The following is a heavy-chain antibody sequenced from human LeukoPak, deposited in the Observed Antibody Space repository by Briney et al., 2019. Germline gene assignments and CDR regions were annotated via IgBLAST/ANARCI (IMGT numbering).Heavy chain of an antibody. CDR1: GYTFTSYD. Sequence: ASVTVSCKASGYTFTSYDINWVRQATGQGLEWMGWMNPNSGNTGYAQKFQGRVTMTRNTSISTAYMELSSLRSEDTAVYYCATSPIGYCSSTSCKGYYYYGMDVWGQGTTVTVSS. CDR3: ATSPIGYCSSTSCKGYYYYGMDV. V-gene: IGHV1-8*01. CDR2: MNPNSGNT. J-gene: IGHJ6*02. D-gene: IGHD2-2*01.